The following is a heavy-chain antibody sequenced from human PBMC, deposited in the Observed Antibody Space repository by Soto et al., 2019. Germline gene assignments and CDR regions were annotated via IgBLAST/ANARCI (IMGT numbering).Heavy chain of an antibody. CDR3: ARGIAKIVVVERDAPDEYYLDS. V-gene: IGHV4-34*01. D-gene: IGHD2-15*01. J-gene: IGHJ4*02. CDR2: INHSGST. Sequence: SETLSLTCAVYGGSFSGYYWSCIRRPPWKGLEWIGEINHSGSTNYNPSLKSRVTISVDTSKNQFSLKVNSVTAADTAVYYCARGIAKIVVVERDAPDEYYLDSWAQATLVTVSS. CDR1: GGSFSGYY.